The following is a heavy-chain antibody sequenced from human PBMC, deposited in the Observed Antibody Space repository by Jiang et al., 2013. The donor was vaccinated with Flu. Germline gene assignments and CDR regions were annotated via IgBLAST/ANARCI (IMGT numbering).Heavy chain of an antibody. D-gene: IGHD3-3*01. V-gene: IGHV4-59*08. J-gene: IGHJ5*02. CDR2: IYYSGST. Sequence: GSGLVKPSETLSLTCTVSGGSISSYYWSWIRQPPGKGLEWIGYIYYSGSTNYNPSLKSRVTISVDTSKNQFSLKLSSVTAADTAVYYCARQGVVITGVLSAWGQGTLVTVSS. CDR1: GGSISSYY. CDR3: ARQGVVITGVLSA.